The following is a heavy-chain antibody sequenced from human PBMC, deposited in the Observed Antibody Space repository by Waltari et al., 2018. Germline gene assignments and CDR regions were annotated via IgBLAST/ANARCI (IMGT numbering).Heavy chain of an antibody. J-gene: IGHJ6*02. CDR2: IYYSGST. D-gene: IGHD6-19*01. CDR1: GGSISSSSYY. Sequence: QLQLQESVPGLVKPSETLSLTCTVSGGSISSSSYYWGWIRQPPGKGLEWIGSIYYSGSTYYNPSLKSRVTISVDTSKNQFSLKLSSVTAADTAVYYCARRAVAGIYYYYYGMDVWGQGTTVTVSS. CDR3: ARRAVAGIYYYYYGMDV. V-gene: IGHV4-39*07.